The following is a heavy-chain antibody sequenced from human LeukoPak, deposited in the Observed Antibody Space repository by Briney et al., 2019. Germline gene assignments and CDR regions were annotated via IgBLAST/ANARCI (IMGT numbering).Heavy chain of an antibody. D-gene: IGHD3-22*01. Sequence: SETLSLTCTVSGGSISSDYWSWIRQPPGKRLEWIGYIYYSGSTNYNPSLKSRVTISVDTSKNQFSLKLSSVTAADTAVYYCARERKNNYDSSGYVDYWGQGTLVTVSS. CDR2: IYYSGST. CDR1: GGSISSDY. V-gene: IGHV4-59*01. CDR3: ARERKNNYDSSGYVDY. J-gene: IGHJ4*02.